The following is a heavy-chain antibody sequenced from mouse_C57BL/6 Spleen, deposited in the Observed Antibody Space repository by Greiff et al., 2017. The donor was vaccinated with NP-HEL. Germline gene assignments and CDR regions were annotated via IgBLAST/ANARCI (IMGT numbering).Heavy chain of an antibody. D-gene: IGHD1-1*01. Sequence: VQLQQSGPGLVQPSQSLSITCTVSGFSLTSYGVHWVRQSPGKGLEWLGVIWSGGSTDYNAAFISRLSISKDNSKSQVFFKMNSLQADDTAIYYCARYYGSSPYWYFDVWGTGTTVTVSS. J-gene: IGHJ1*03. CDR2: IWSGGST. V-gene: IGHV2-2*01. CDR1: GFSLTSYG. CDR3: ARYYGSSPYWYFDV.